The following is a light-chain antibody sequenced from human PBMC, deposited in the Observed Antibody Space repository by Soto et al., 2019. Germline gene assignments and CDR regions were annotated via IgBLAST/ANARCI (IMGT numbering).Light chain of an antibody. J-gene: IGKJ1*01. CDR2: KAS. CDR3: QHYNNYPWT. Sequence: DIQMTQSPSTLSASVGDRVTITCRASQSIRSSLAWYQQKPGKAPKLLIYKASSLEGGVPSRFSGSGSGTEFILTISSLQPGDFATYYCQHYNNYPWTFGQGTEVEIK. CDR1: QSIRSS. V-gene: IGKV1-5*03.